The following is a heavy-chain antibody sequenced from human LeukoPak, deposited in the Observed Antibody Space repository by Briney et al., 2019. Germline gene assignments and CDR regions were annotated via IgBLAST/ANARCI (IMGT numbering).Heavy chain of an antibody. Sequence: GGSLRLSCAASGFTFSSYAMSWVRQAPGKGLEWVSAISGSGGSTYYADSVKGRFTISRDNSQNTLYLQMNSLRAEDTAVYYCAKVPAKYGGKVQLDYWGQGTLVTVSS. CDR3: AKVPAKYGGKVQLDY. CDR1: GFTFSSYA. V-gene: IGHV3-23*01. D-gene: IGHD4-23*01. CDR2: ISGSGGST. J-gene: IGHJ4*02.